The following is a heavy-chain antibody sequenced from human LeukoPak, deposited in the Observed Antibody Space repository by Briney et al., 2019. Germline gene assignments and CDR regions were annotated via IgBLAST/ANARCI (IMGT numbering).Heavy chain of an antibody. V-gene: IGHV3-74*01. J-gene: IGHJ6*02. CDR1: GFTFSSYW. D-gene: IGHD6-19*01. Sequence: GGSLRLSCAASGFTFSSYWMHWVRQAPGKGLVWVSRIDSDGSTIYADSVKGRFTISRDNAKSTLYLQMNSLRAEDTAVYYCAREAGYGMDVWGQGTTVTVSS. CDR2: IDSDGST. CDR3: AREAGYGMDV.